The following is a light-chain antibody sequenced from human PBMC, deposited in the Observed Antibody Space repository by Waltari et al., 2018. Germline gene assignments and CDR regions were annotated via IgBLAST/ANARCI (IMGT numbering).Light chain of an antibody. CDR3: ATWDDSLTNYV. V-gene: IGLV1-47*01. CDR2: RNY. J-gene: IGLJ1*01. CDR1: TSHIGSTY. Sequence: QPVMTQPPSASGTPGQPVTISGSGGTSHIGSTYVYWYQQLPGTPPNLIVYRNYQRPSGVPDRFSGSKSGASASLAISGLQSEDEGDYYCATWDDSLTNYVFGTGTKVTV.